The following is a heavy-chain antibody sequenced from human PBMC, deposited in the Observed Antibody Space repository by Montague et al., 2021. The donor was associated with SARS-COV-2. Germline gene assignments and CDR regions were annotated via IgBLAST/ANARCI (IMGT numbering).Heavy chain of an antibody. V-gene: IGHV2-5*02. D-gene: IGHD3-16*01. CDR1: GFSLISDGVG. J-gene: IGHJ4*02. Sequence: PALVKPTQTLTLTCTFSGFSLISDGVGVGWIRQPPGKALEWLARIVWDDDKRYNSSLKNRLTVTKDTSKNQVVLTMTNMVPLDTGTYYCAHSLFVSSLGGFDSWGQGTLVTVAS. CDR3: AHSLFVSSLGGFDS. CDR2: IVWDDDK.